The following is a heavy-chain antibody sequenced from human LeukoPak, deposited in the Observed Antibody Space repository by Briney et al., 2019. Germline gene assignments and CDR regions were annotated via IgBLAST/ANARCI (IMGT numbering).Heavy chain of an antibody. D-gene: IGHD1-14*01. CDR3: AKDGRYGDYFDY. Sequence: GGSLRLSCAASGFTFSSYGMHWVRQAPGKGLEWVAVISYDGSNKYYADSVKGRFTISRDNSKNALYLQMNSLRAEDTAVYYCAKDGRYGDYFDYWGQGTLVTVSS. CDR1: GFTFSSYG. V-gene: IGHV3-30*18. J-gene: IGHJ4*02. CDR2: ISYDGSNK.